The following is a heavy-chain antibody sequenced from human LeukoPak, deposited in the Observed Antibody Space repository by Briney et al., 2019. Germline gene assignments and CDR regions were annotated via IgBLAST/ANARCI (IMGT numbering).Heavy chain of an antibody. CDR3: ARADSRGKRYYFDY. Sequence: GGSLRLSCAASGFTFSSYSMNWVRQAPGKGLEWVSYISSSSSNIYYADSVKGRFTISRDNAKNSLYLQMNSLRAEDTAVYYCARADSRGKRYYFDYWGQGTLVTVSS. CDR2: ISSSSSNI. V-gene: IGHV3-48*01. J-gene: IGHJ4*02. D-gene: IGHD2-15*01. CDR1: GFTFSSYS.